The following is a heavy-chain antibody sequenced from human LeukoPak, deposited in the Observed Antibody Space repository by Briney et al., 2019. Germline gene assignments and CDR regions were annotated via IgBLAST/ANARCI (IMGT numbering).Heavy chain of an antibody. CDR3: AREWGLESSGYYYAY. V-gene: IGHV1-69*13. CDR2: ITPIFGTA. D-gene: IGHD3-22*01. J-gene: IGHJ4*02. CDR1: GGTFSRFT. Sequence: GASVKVSCKASGGTFSRFTISWVRQAPGQGFEWMGGITPIFGTANFAQKFQGRVSITADESTSTAFMGLNSLRSEDTAVYYCAREWGLESSGYYYAYWGQGTLVTVSS.